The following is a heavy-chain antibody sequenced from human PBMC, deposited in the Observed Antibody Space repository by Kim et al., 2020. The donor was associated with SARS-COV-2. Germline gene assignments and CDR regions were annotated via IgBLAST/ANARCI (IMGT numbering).Heavy chain of an antibody. CDR3: ARAFRKYSGSYHRAFDY. D-gene: IGHD1-26*01. CDR2: ISSSSSYI. V-gene: IGHV3-21*01. J-gene: IGHJ4*02. Sequence: GGSLRLSCAASGFTFSSYSMNWVRQAPGKGLEWVSSISSSSSYIYYADSVKGRFTISRDNAKNSLYLQMNSLRAEDTAVYYCARAFRKYSGSYHRAFDYWGQGTLVTVSS. CDR1: GFTFSSYS.